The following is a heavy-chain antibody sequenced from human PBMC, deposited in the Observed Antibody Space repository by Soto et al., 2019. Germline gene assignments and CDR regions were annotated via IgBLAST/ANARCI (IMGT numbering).Heavy chain of an antibody. CDR3: ARVNDSSGYYFDY. D-gene: IGHD3-22*01. V-gene: IGHV4-59*01. CDR2: IYHSGST. CDR1: GGSISSYY. J-gene: IGHJ4*02. Sequence: SETLSLTCTVSGGSISSYYWSWIRQPPGKGLEWIGYIYHSGSTNYNPSLKSRVTISVDTSKNQFSLKLSSVTAADTAVYYCARVNDSSGYYFDYWGQGTLVTVSS.